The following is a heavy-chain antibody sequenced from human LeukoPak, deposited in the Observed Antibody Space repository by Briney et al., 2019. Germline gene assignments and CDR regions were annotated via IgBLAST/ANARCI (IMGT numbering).Heavy chain of an antibody. CDR2: ISYDGSNK. CDR1: GFTFSDYY. CDR3: AKDQLWGDYYDTSGYPTFDY. V-gene: IGHV3-30*18. Sequence: PGGSLRLSCAASGFTFSDYYMSWIRQAPGKGLEWVAVISYDGSNKYYVDSVKGRFTISRDNSKNTLYLQMSSLRAEDTAVYYCAKDQLWGDYYDTSGYPTFDYWGQGTLVTVSS. J-gene: IGHJ4*02. D-gene: IGHD3-22*01.